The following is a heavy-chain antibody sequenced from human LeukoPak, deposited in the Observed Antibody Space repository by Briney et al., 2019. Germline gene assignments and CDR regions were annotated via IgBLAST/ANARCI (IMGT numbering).Heavy chain of an antibody. CDR1: DDFIRRES. V-gene: IGHV4-59*01. J-gene: IGHJ4*02. CDR2: ISYSGTT. CDR3: ARGRDLLGYCSGGSCYYFDY. Sequence: SETLSLTCTVSDDFIRRESWTWVRQPPGKGLEYIGYISYSGTTDYKPSLESRVTISRGPSKNQFSLSLTSVTAADTAVYYCARGRDLLGYCSGGSCYYFDYWGQGTLVTVSS. D-gene: IGHD2-15*01.